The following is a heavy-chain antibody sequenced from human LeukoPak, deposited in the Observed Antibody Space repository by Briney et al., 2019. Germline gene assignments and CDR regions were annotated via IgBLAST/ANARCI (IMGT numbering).Heavy chain of an antibody. Sequence: GGSLRLSCAASGFTLSSYAMTWVRQAPGKGLEWVSDIGDSGATTYYADSVKGRFTLSRDNSKNTLYLQMSSLRAEDTAVYFCASFHYYGSGAYYLSYWGQGTLVTVSS. V-gene: IGHV3-23*01. J-gene: IGHJ4*02. D-gene: IGHD3-10*01. CDR2: IGDSGATT. CDR3: ASFHYYGSGAYYLSY. CDR1: GFTLSSYA.